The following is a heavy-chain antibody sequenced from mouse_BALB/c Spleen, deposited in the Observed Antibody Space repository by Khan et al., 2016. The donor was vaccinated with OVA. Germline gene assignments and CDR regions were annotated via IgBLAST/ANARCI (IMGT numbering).Heavy chain of an antibody. D-gene: IGHD2-1*01. J-gene: IGHJ4*01. CDR2: IDPANGNT. V-gene: IGHV14-3*02. CDR1: GFNIKDTY. CDR3: ARDGNPYYYAMDY. Sequence: EVQLVESGAELVKPGASVKLSCTASGFNIKDTYMHWVKQRPEQGLEWIGRIDPANGNTKYDPKFQGKATITADTSSNTAYLQLSSLTSEDTAVYYCARDGNPYYYAMDYWGQGTSVTVSS.